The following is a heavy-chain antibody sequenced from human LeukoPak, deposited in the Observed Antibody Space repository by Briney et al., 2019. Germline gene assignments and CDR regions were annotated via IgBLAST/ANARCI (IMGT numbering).Heavy chain of an antibody. CDR3: AKPVGATHSGAFDI. J-gene: IGHJ3*02. CDR2: ISGSGGST. V-gene: IGHV3-23*01. Sequence: GGSLRLSCAVSGFTFSDFWMSWVRQAPGKGLEWVSAISGSGGSTYYADSVKGRFTIYRDNSKNTLYLQMNSLRAEDTAVYYCAKPVGATHSGAFDIWGQGTMVTVSS. CDR1: GFTFSDFW. D-gene: IGHD1-26*01.